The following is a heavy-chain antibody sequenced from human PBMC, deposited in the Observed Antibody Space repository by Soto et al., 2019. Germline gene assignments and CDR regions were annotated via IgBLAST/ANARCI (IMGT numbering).Heavy chain of an antibody. V-gene: IGHV3-23*01. D-gene: IGHD3-10*01. CDR1: GFTFSSYA. CDR3: AKADGSGSYYKPLSFGY. CDR2: ISGSGGST. Sequence: GGSLKLSCAASGFTFSSYAMSWVRQAPGKGLEWVSAISGSGGSTYYADSVKGRFTISRDNSKNTLYLQMNSLRAEDTAVYYCAKADGSGSYYKPLSFGYWGQGTLVTVSS. J-gene: IGHJ4*02.